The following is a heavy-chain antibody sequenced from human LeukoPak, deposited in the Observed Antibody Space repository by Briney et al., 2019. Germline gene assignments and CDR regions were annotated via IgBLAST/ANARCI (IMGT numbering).Heavy chain of an antibody. D-gene: IGHD3-22*01. CDR1: GFTFSSYA. V-gene: IGHV3-30-3*01. J-gene: IGHJ4*02. Sequence: PGRSLRLSCAASGFTFSSYAVHWVRQAPGKGLEWVAVISYDGSNKYYADSVKGRFTISRDNSKNTLYLQMNSLRAEDTAVYYCARDYYDSSGYYAWGQGTLVTVSS. CDR3: ARDYYDSSGYYA. CDR2: ISYDGSNK.